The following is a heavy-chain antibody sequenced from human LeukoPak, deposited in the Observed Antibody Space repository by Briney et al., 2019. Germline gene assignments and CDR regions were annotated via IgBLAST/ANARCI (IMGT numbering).Heavy chain of an antibody. J-gene: IGHJ4*02. CDR3: AGTGGGWNRDFDY. Sequence: SETLSLTCTVSGGSISSYYWSWIRQPPGKGLEWIGYIYYSGSTNYNPSLKSRVTISVETSKNQFSLKLSSVTAADTAVYYCAGTGGGWNRDFDYWGQGTLVTVSS. V-gene: IGHV4-59*01. D-gene: IGHD1-1*01. CDR2: IYYSGST. CDR1: GGSISSYY.